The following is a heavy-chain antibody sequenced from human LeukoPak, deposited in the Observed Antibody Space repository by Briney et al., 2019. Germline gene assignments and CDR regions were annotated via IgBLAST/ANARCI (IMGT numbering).Heavy chain of an antibody. CDR2: FNTGSTYT. Sequence: GGPLTLSCAASGFTFSGYYMTWLRQAPGRGGEGLSYFNTGSTYTNYANSVKGRFTISRDNAKNSLYLQLNSLRAEDTAVYYCTREDNWYFDLWGRGTLVTVSS. CDR1: GFTFSGYY. V-gene: IGHV3-11*05. J-gene: IGHJ2*01. CDR3: TREDNWYFDL.